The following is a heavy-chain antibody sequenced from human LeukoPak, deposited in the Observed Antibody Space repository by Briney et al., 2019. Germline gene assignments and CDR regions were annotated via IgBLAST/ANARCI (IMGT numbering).Heavy chain of an antibody. CDR1: GYTFTSYY. CDR2: IKPSGGST. Sequence: ASVKVSCKASGYTFTSYYMHWVRQAPGQGLEWMGIIKPSGGSTSYAQKFQGRVTMTRDTSTSTVYMELSSLRSEDTAVYYCARGYYDSSGYYHDAFDIWGQGTMVTVSS. V-gene: IGHV1-46*01. CDR3: ARGYYDSSGYYHDAFDI. J-gene: IGHJ3*02. D-gene: IGHD3-22*01.